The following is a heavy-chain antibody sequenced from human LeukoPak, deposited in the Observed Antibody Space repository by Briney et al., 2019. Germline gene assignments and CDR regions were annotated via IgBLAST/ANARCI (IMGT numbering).Heavy chain of an antibody. CDR2: ISGSSRPI. V-gene: IGHV3-48*04. CDR3: ARGIAAAAFDY. CDR1: GFTFSSYS. D-gene: IGHD6-13*01. Sequence: GGSLRLSCAASGFTFSSYSMNWVRQAPGRGLEWVSYISGSSRPIYYADSVKGRFTISRDNAKNSLYLQMNSLRAEDTAVYYCARGIAAAAFDYWGQGTLVTVSS. J-gene: IGHJ4*02.